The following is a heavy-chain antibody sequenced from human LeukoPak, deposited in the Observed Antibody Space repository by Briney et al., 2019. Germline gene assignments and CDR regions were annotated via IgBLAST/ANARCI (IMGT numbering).Heavy chain of an antibody. J-gene: IGHJ4*02. V-gene: IGHV3-21*01. CDR1: GFTFSDYN. D-gene: IGHD1-26*01. CDR2: IRTSSSFI. CDR3: ARNPAGIGDY. Sequence: PGESLRLSCGASGFTFSDYNMNWVRQAPGRGLEWVSSIRTSSSFIWYSDSVKGRFSISRDNAKNSLYLQMNSLRDEDTAVYYCARNPAGIGDYWGQGTLVTVSS.